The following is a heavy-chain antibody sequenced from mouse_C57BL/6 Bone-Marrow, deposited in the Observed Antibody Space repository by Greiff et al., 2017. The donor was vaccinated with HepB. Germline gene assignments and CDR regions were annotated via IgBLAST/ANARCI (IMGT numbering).Heavy chain of an antibody. CDR3: ARTGNYGYFDV. CDR2: IDPSDSYT. D-gene: IGHD2-1*01. J-gene: IGHJ1*03. CDR1: GYTFTSYW. V-gene: IGHV1-50*01. Sequence: VQLQQPGAELVKPGASVKLSCKASGYTFTSYWMQWVKQRPGQGLEWIGEIDPSDSYTNYNQKFKGKATLTVDTSSSTAYMQLSSLTSEDSAVYYCARTGNYGYFDVWGTGTTVTVSS.